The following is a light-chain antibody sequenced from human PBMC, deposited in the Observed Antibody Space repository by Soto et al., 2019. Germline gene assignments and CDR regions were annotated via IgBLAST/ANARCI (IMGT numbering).Light chain of an antibody. CDR3: QQSYSPPRT. J-gene: IGKJ1*01. CDR2: AAS. V-gene: IGKV1-12*01. Sequence: DIQMTQSPSSVSASVGDRITITCRASQGISSWLAWYQQKPGKAPRXLIYAASSLQSGVPSRFSGSGSGTDCTLSISSLQPEDFATYYCQQSYSPPRTFGQGTKVDIK. CDR1: QGISSW.